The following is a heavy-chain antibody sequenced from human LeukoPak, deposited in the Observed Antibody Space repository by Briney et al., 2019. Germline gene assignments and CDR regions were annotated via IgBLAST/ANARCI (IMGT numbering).Heavy chain of an antibody. CDR1: GGSISSGDYY. V-gene: IGHV4-30-4*01. CDR3: ARPYYYDIRIDP. D-gene: IGHD3-22*01. J-gene: IGHJ5*02. Sequence: PSETLSLTWTVSGGSISSGDYYWSWIRQPPGKGLEWIAYMYYSGSTYYNPSLKSRVTMSADTSKNQLSLKLSSVTAADTAVYYCARPYYYDIRIDPWGQGILVTVSS. CDR2: MYYSGST.